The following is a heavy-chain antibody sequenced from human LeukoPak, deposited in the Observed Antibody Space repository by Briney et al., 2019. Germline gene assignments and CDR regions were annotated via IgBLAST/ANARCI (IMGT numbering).Heavy chain of an antibody. J-gene: IGHJ4*02. D-gene: IGHD2-21*02. CDR1: GFTFSSYA. CDR2: ISYDGSNK. CDR3: ARYCGGDCPLDY. Sequence: GGSLRLSCAASGFTFSSYAMHWVRQAPGKGLEWVAVISYDGSNKYYADSVKGRFTISRDNSKNTLYLQMNSLRAEDTAVYYCARYCGGDCPLDYWGQGTLVTVSS. V-gene: IGHV3-30*04.